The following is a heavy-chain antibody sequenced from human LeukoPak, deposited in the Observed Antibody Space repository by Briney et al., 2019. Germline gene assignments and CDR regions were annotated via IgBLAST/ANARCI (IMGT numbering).Heavy chain of an antibody. CDR2: ISYTGST. Sequence: SETLSLTCTVSGVSISNYYWNWIRQPPGKGLECIGYISYTGSTNYNPSLKSRVTISIDTSKNHFSLKLSSVTAADTAVYYCARDRNGYAYYNYGMDVWGQGTTVTVSS. J-gene: IGHJ6*02. CDR3: ARDRNGYAYYNYGMDV. D-gene: IGHD3-3*01. V-gene: IGHV4-59*01. CDR1: GVSISNYY.